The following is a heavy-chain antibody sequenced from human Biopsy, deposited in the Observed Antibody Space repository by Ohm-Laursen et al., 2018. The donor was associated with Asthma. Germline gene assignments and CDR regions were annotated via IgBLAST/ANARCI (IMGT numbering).Heavy chain of an antibody. CDR2: ISGNGGRT. V-gene: IGHV3-23*01. CDR3: ASYEVVTSILPLDV. CDR1: GFTFSTYA. D-gene: IGHD2-21*02. J-gene: IGHJ6*02. Sequence: SLRLSCAASGFTFSTYAMNWVRQAPGKGLEWVSDISGNGGRTKYADFVTGRFTISRDNSKNTLYLQMNSLRAEDTAVYYCASYEVVTSILPLDVWGQGTTVTVSS.